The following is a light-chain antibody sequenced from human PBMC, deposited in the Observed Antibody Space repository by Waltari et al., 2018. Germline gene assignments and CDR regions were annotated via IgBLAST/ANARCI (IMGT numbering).Light chain of an antibody. J-gene: IGLJ2*01. V-gene: IGLV2-8*01. CDR2: EVI. CDR3: SSFAGRDTWV. Sequence: QSALTQPPSASGSPGQSVTTSCPGTTSDIGSYNYVSWYQQHPGKAPKLRIYEVIKRPSGVPDRFSGSKYGNMASLTVSGLQAEDEADYYCSSFAGRDTWVFGGGTKVTVL. CDR1: TSDIGSYNY.